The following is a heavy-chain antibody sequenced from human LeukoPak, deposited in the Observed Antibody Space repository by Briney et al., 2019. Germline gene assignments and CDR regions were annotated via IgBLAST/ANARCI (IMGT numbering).Heavy chain of an antibody. J-gene: IGHJ4*02. CDR1: GGSISSYY. V-gene: IGHV4-59*01. Sequence: PSQTLSLTCTVSGGSISSYYWSWIRQPPGKGLEWIGYIYYSGSTNYNPSLKSRVTISVDTSKNQFSLKLSSVTAADTAVYYCATSFNWGYYFDYWGQGTLVTVSS. D-gene: IGHD7-27*01. CDR3: ATSFNWGYYFDY. CDR2: IYYSGST.